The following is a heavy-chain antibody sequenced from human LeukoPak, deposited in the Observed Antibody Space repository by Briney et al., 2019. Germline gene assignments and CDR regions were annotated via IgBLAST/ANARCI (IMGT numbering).Heavy chain of an antibody. CDR2: ISSSSTFT. CDR1: GFTFSDYY. V-gene: IGHV3-11*03. D-gene: IGHD6-13*01. J-gene: IGHJ4*02. CDR3: AKSSGFSSSWYDY. Sequence: PGGSLRLSCAASGFTFSDYYMSWIRQAPGKGLEWVSYISSSSTFTNYADSVKGRFTISRDNSKNTLYLQMNSLRAEDTAVYYCAKSSGFSSSWYDYWGQGTLVTVSS.